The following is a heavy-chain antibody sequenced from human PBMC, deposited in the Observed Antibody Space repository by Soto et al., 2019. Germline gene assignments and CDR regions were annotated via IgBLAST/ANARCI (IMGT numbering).Heavy chain of an antibody. Sequence: PGGSLRLSCAASGFTFSSYGMHWVRQAPGKGLEWVAVIWYDGSNKYYADSVKGRFTISRDNSKNTLYLQMNSLRAEDTAVYYCARDEADFWSGYFDYWGQGTLVTVSS. D-gene: IGHD3-3*01. CDR1: GFTFSSYG. CDR2: IWYDGSNK. J-gene: IGHJ4*02. CDR3: ARDEADFWSGYFDY. V-gene: IGHV3-33*01.